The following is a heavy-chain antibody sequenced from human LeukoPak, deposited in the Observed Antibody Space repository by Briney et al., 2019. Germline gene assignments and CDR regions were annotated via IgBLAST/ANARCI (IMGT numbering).Heavy chain of an antibody. CDR1: GFTFSSDA. J-gene: IGHJ4*02. V-gene: IGHV3-66*01. CDR2: IYSGGST. D-gene: IGHD5-24*01. CDR3: ARVVWGDGYNFH. Sequence: GGSLRLSCAASGFTFSSDAMSWVRQAPGKGLEWVSVIYSGGSTYYADSVKGRFTISRDNSKNTLYLQMNSLRAEDTAVYYCARVVWGDGYNFHWGQGTLVTVSS.